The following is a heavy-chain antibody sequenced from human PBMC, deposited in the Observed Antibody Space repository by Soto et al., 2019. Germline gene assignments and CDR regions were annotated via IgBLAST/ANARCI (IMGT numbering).Heavy chain of an antibody. J-gene: IGHJ5*02. CDR2: ISHDGNDK. V-gene: IGHV3-30*03. CDR1: GITFTAFG. Sequence: AGGSLRLSCGASGITFTAFGLHWVRQAPGKGLEWVAVISHDGNDKYYSDSVKGRFTISRDNSKNTLYLQMNNLRGEDTAIYFCATDLGTTVATYNFFDPWGQGALVTVYS. D-gene: IGHD4-4*01. CDR3: ATDLGTTVATYNFFDP.